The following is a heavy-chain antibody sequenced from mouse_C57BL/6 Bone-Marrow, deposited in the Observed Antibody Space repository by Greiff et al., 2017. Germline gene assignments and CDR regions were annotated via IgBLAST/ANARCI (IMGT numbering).Heavy chain of an antibody. V-gene: IGHV5-12*01. Sequence: EVMLVESGGGLVQPGGSLKLSCAASGFTFSDYYMYWVRQTPEKRLEWVAYISNGGGSTYYPDTVKGRFTISRDNAKNTLYLQMSRLKSEDTAMYYCARQRDVPWYFDVWGTGTTVTVSS. J-gene: IGHJ1*03. CDR3: ARQRDVPWYFDV. D-gene: IGHD3-3*01. CDR1: GFTFSDYY. CDR2: ISNGGGST.